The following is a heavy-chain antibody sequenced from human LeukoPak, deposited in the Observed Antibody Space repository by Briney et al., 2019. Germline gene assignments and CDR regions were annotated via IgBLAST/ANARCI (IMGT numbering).Heavy chain of an antibody. V-gene: IGHV3-23*01. J-gene: IGHJ4*02. Sequence: HAGGSLRLSCAASGFTFSSYAMSWVRQAPGKGLEWVSAISGSGGSTYYADSVKGRFTISRDNSKNTLYLQMNSLRAEDTAVYYCARWSYSSGWFIDYWGQGTLVTVSS. CDR2: ISGSGGST. CDR3: ARWSYSSGWFIDY. CDR1: GFTFSSYA. D-gene: IGHD6-19*01.